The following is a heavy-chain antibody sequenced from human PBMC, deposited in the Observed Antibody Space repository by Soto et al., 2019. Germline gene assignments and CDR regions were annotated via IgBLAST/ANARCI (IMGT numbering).Heavy chain of an antibody. CDR3: VCRGNSFGY. Sequence: EVQLVESGGGLVQPGGSLRLSCAASGFTFSTYWMTWVRRPPGKGLEWVANLDQDGSERYYVDSVRGRFTISRDNAKNSLYLEMNSLRAEDTAVYYWVCRGNSFGYWGQGTLVTVSP. D-gene: IGHD3-10*01. CDR1: GFTFSTYW. J-gene: IGHJ4*02. V-gene: IGHV3-7*01. CDR2: LDQDGSER.